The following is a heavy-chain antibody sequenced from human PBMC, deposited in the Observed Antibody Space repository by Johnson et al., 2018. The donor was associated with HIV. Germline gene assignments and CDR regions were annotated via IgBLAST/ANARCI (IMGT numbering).Heavy chain of an antibody. J-gene: IGHJ3*02. CDR2: IKTKSDGGTI. D-gene: IGHD2-8*02. CDR3: TTVGGILGTYAFDI. Sequence: VQLVESGGGLVKPGGSLRLSCVASGFTFSSAWMGWVRQAPGKGLEWVGRIKTKSDGGTIDYAAPVKGRFTISRDDSKNTLYLQMNSLKTEDTALYYCTTVGGILGTYAFDIWGQGTMVTVSS. CDR1: GFTFSSAW. V-gene: IGHV3-15*01.